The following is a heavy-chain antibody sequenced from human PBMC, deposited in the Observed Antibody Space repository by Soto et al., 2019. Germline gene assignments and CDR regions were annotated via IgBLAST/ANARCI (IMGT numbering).Heavy chain of an antibody. CDR2: LKDRSQNYAT. V-gene: IGHV3-72*01. CDR3: AREGDARWLDS. D-gene: IGHD1-26*01. Sequence: EVQLVESGGGLVQPGGSARLSYAASGFSVRGWYMDWVRKAPGKGLEWVARLKDRSQNYATVYAESGKGRCTVSRHASQNSIYLQMNSLKIEDTAVYYCAREGDARWLDSWGQGTRVTVS. J-gene: IGHJ5*01. CDR1: GFSVRGWY.